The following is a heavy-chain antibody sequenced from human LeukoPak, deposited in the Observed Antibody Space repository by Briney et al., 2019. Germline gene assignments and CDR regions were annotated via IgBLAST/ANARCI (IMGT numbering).Heavy chain of an antibody. CDR1: GGTFSRYA. V-gene: IGHV1-69*04. J-gene: IGHJ6*02. D-gene: IGHD3-10*01. Sequence: SVKVSCKASGGTFSRYAISWVRQAPGQGLEWMGRIIPILGIANYAQKFQGRVTMTRNTSISTAYMELSSLRSEDTAVYYCAVTYYYGSGSYYTPYGMDVWGQGTTVTVSS. CDR2: IIPILGIA. CDR3: AVTYYYGSGSYYTPYGMDV.